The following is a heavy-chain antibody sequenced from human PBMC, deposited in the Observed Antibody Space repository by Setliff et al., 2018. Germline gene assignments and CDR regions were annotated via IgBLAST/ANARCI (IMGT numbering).Heavy chain of an antibody. CDR1: GGSISSSSYY. Sequence: SETLSLTCTVSGGSISSSSYYWGWIRQPPGKGLEWIGSIYYSGSTYYNPSLKCRVTISVDTSKNQFSLKLSSVTAADTAVYYCARVSQYSSGWYYYYYGMDVWGQETTVTVSS. CDR3: ARVSQYSSGWYYYYYGMDV. D-gene: IGHD6-19*01. V-gene: IGHV4-39*07. J-gene: IGHJ6*02. CDR2: IYYSGST.